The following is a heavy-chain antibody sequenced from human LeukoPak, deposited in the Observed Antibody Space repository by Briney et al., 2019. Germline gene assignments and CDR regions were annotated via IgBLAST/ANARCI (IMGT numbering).Heavy chain of an antibody. CDR3: ALAPNSNWFDF. D-gene: IGHD2-8*01. Sequence: SETLSLTCTVSGGSISSTTYYWGWIRQPPGKGLEWIGYIYYSGSSVYNPSLKSRGTISIDTSRRQFFLKLNSVTAADTAVYFCALAPNSNWFDFWGPGTLVTVSS. CDR2: IYYSGSS. J-gene: IGHJ5*01. CDR1: GGSISSTTYY. V-gene: IGHV4-61*05.